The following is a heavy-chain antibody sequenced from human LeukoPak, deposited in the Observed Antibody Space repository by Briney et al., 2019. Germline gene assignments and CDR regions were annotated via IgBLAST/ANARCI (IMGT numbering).Heavy chain of an antibody. Sequence: ASVKVSCKASGYTFTSYYMHWVRQAPGQGLEWMGIINPSGGSTSYAQKFQERVTITRDMSTSTAYMELSSLRSEDTAVYYCAADRGLYPYGMDVWGQGTTVTVSS. V-gene: IGHV1-46*01. CDR3: AADRGLYPYGMDV. D-gene: IGHD3-10*01. CDR2: INPSGGST. J-gene: IGHJ6*02. CDR1: GYTFTSYY.